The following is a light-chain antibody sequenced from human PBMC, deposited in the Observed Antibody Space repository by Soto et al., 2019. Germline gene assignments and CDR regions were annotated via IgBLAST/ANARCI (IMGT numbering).Light chain of an antibody. CDR1: SSDIRDYDY. CDR2: EVT. V-gene: IGLV2-14*01. J-gene: IGLJ1*01. CDR3: TSYTTLNNSI. Sequence: SVLTQPASVSGSPGQSITISCTGTSSDIRDYDYVSWYQQHPGKAPKLIVYEVTNRPSGVSDRFSGSTSGNTASLSISGLQSEDEADYYCTSYTTLNNSIFGTGTKVTVL.